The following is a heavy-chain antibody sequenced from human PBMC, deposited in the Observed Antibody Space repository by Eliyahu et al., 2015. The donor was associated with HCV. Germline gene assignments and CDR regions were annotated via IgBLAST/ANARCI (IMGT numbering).Heavy chain of an antibody. CDR1: GYTFSNYY. V-gene: IGHV1-46*01. D-gene: IGHD3-10*01. CDR2: INPSGGST. J-gene: IGHJ5*02. CDR3: ARRAGNWFDA. Sequence: QVQLVQSGAEVKKPGASVKVSCKASGYTFSNYYMNWVRQAPGQGLEWMGIINPSGGSTTYAQKFQDRVTMTSDTSTNTVYMEVSSLRSEDTAVYYCARRAGNWFDAWGQGTLVTVSS.